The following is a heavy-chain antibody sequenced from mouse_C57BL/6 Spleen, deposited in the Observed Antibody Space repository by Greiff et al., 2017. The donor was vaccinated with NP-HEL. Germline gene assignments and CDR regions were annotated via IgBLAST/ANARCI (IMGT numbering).Heavy chain of an antibody. CDR3: AKEGGDSSGYYAMDY. D-gene: IGHD3-2*02. J-gene: IGHJ4*01. CDR1: GYTFTSYW. Sequence: QVQLQQPGAELVKPGASVKLSCKASGYTFTSYWMHWVKQRPGQGLEWIGMIHPNSGSTNYNEKFKSKATLTVDKSSSTAYMQLSSLTSEDSAVYYCAKEGGDSSGYYAMDYGGQGTSVTVSS. V-gene: IGHV1-64*01. CDR2: IHPNSGST.